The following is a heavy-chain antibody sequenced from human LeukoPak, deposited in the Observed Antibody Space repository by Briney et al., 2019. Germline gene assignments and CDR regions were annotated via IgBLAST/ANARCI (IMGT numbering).Heavy chain of an antibody. V-gene: IGHV1-46*01. CDR1: GYTFTSYY. D-gene: IGHD3-3*01. CDR3: AKVAGITIFGVAYFDY. J-gene: IGHJ4*02. Sequence: ASVKVSCKASGYTFTSYYMHWVRQAPGQGLEWMGIINPSGGSTSYAQKFQGRVTMTRDTSTSTVYMELSSLRSEDTAVYYCAKVAGITIFGVAYFDYWGQGTLVTVFS. CDR2: INPSGGST.